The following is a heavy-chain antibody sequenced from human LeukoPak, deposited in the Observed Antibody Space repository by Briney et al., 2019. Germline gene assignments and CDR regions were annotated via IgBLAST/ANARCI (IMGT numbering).Heavy chain of an antibody. CDR1: GGSISSGDYY. CDR2: IYYSGST. CDR3: ARGHIVVVTAQLNWSDP. D-gene: IGHD2-21*02. J-gene: IGHJ5*02. V-gene: IGHV4-30-4*01. Sequence: PSETLSLTCTVSGGSISSGDYYWSWIRQPPGKGLEWIGYIYYSGSTYYNPSLKSRVTISVDTSKNQFSLKLSSVTAADTAVYYCARGHIVVVTAQLNWSDPWGQGTLVTVSS.